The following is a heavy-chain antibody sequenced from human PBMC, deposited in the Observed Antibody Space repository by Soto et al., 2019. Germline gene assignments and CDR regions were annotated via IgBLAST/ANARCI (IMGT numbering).Heavy chain of an antibody. CDR2: IYPGDSDT. D-gene: IGHD3-10*01. CDR3: ARSQWFGELTYGMDV. V-gene: IGHV5-51*01. Sequence: GESLKISCKGSGYSLTSYWIGWARQMPGKGLEWMGIIYPGDSDTRYSPSFQGQVTISADKSISTAYLQWSSLKASDTAMYYCARSQWFGELTYGMDVWGQGTTVTVSS. CDR1: GYSLTSYW. J-gene: IGHJ6*02.